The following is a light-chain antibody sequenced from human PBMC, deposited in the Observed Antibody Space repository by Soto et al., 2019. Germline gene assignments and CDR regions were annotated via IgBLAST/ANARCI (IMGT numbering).Light chain of an antibody. Sequence: QSALTQPRSVSGSPGQSVTLSCTGTGNDVGAYNYVSWYQQHPGRPPKLLIYGVVRWPSGVPDRVSGSKSGNTASLTISRFQAEDEADYLCCAYGGGYPYVFGTGTKVTVL. J-gene: IGLJ1*01. V-gene: IGLV2-11*01. CDR3: CAYGGGYPYV. CDR1: GNDVGAYNY. CDR2: GVV.